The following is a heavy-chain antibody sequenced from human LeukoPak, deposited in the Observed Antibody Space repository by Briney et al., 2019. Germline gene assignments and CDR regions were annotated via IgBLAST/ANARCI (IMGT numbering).Heavy chain of an antibody. J-gene: IGHJ4*02. CDR2: IYYSGST. V-gene: IGHV4-39*07. D-gene: IGHD5-18*01. CDR3: ARDWKLIQRIFDY. CDR1: GGSISSSSYY. Sequence: SETLSLTCTVSGGSISSSSYYWGWIRQPPGKGLEWIGSIYYSGSTYYNPSLKSRVTISVDTSKNQFSLKLSSVTAADTAVYYCARDWKLIQRIFDYWGQGTLVTVSS.